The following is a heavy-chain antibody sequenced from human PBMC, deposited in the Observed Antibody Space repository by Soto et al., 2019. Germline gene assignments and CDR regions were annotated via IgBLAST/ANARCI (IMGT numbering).Heavy chain of an antibody. CDR2: INPATGAA. CDR1: GYPVTAYY. Sequence: QLHLVQSGAVVKKPGASVTVSCSASGYPVTAYYMHWVRQAPGRGLEWMGGINPATGAAKYTQTLQGRGTMTRDPSTSTVFMELSGLTSEDPAVFYGARGGGVGVAGSAAFDMWGQGTLVTVSS. J-gene: IGHJ3*02. V-gene: IGHV1-2*02. CDR3: ARGGGVGVAGSAAFDM. D-gene: IGHD3-3*01.